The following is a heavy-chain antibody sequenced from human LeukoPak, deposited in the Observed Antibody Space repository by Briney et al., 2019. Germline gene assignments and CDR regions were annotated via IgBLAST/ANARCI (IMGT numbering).Heavy chain of an antibody. J-gene: IGHJ3*02. CDR1: GFTFSSYS. V-gene: IGHV3-48*01. D-gene: IGHD6-6*01. CDR2: ISSSSSTI. CDR3: ARDRGYSSSSRDAFDI. Sequence: PGGSLRLSCAASGFTFSSYSMNWVRQAPGKGLEWVSYISSSSSTIYYADSVKGRFTISRDNAKNSLYLQMNSLRAEDTAVYYCARDRGYSSSSRDAFDIWGQGTMVTVSS.